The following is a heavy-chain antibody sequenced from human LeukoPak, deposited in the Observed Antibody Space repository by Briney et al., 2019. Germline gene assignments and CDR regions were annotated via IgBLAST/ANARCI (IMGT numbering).Heavy chain of an antibody. CDR3: AREYYDYVWGSYRYTVYYFDY. V-gene: IGHV1-2*02. CDR1: GYTFTGYD. D-gene: IGHD3-16*02. Sequence: ASVTASCKASGYTFTGYDMYWVRQAPGQGLEWMGWINPNSGGTNYAQKFQGRVTMTRDTSISTAYMELSRLRSDDTAVYYCAREYYDYVWGSYRYTVYYFDYGGRGNLVTVSS. CDR2: INPNSGGT. J-gene: IGHJ4*02.